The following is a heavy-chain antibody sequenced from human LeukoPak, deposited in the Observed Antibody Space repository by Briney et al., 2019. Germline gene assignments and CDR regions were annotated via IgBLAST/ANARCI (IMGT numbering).Heavy chain of an antibody. V-gene: IGHV4-34*01. D-gene: IGHD4-17*01. Sequence: SETLSLTCAVYGGSFSGYYWSWIRQPPGKGLEWIGEINHSGSTNYNPSLNSRVTISVHTSKNQFSLKLSSVTAADTAVYYCANYGDYGRGFDYWGQGTLVTVSS. J-gene: IGHJ4*02. CDR1: GGSFSGYY. CDR3: ANYGDYGRGFDY. CDR2: INHSGST.